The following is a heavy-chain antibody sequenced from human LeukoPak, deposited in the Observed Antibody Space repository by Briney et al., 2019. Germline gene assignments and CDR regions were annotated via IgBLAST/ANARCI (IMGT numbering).Heavy chain of an antibody. CDR1: GYTFTSYG. V-gene: IGHV1-18*01. Sequence: ASVKVSCKASGYTFTSYGISWVRQAPGQGLEWMGWISAYNGNTNYAQKLQGRVTMTTDTSTSTAYMELRSLRSDDTAVYYCARDSLGGVISHSGYFDYWGQGTLVTVSS. CDR3: ARDSLGGVISHSGYFDY. J-gene: IGHJ4*02. CDR2: ISAYNGNT. D-gene: IGHD3-16*01.